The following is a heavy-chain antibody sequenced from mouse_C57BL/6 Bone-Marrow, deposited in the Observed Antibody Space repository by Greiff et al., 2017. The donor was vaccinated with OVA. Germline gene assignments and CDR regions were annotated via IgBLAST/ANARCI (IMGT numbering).Heavy chain of an antibody. D-gene: IGHD2-3*01. CDR2: INPNNGGT. J-gene: IGHJ3*01. CDR1: GYTFTDYY. V-gene: IGHV1-26*01. CDR3: VDGYYPFAY. Sequence: EVKLQQSGPELVKPGASVKISCKASGYTFTDYYMNWVKQSHGKSLEWIGDINPNNGGTSYNQKFKGKATLTVDKSSSTAYMELRSLTSEDSAVYYCVDGYYPFAYWGQGTLVTVSA.